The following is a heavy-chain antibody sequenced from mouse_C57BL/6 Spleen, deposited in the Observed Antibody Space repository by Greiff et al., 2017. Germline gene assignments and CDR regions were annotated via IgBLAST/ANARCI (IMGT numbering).Heavy chain of an antibody. CDR2: ISYDGSN. Sequence: EVQLQQSGPGLVKPSQSLSLTCSVTGYSITSGYYWNWIRQFPGNKLEWMGYISYDGSNNYNPSLKNRISITRDTSKNRFFLKLNSVTTEDTATYYCAREGAYYSNYEFDYWGQGTTLTVSS. J-gene: IGHJ2*01. CDR3: AREGAYYSNYEFDY. D-gene: IGHD2-5*01. CDR1: GYSITSGYY. V-gene: IGHV3-6*01.